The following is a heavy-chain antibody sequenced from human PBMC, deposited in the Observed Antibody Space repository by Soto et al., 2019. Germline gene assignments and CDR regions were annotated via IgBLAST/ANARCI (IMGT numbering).Heavy chain of an antibody. V-gene: IGHV3-11*01. J-gene: IGHJ4*02. CDR2: ISSSGSTI. CDR1: GFTFSDYY. Sequence: PGGSLRLSCAASGFTFSDYYMSWIRQAPGKGLEWVSYISSSGSTIYYADSVKGRFTISRDNAKNSLYLQMNSLRAEDTAVYYCARDSVLTGYYPLTGGFDYWGQGTLVTVSS. CDR3: ARDSVLTGYYPLTGGFDY. D-gene: IGHD3-9*01.